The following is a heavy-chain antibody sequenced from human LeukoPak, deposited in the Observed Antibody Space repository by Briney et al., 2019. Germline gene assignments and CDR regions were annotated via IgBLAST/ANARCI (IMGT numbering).Heavy chain of an antibody. V-gene: IGHV5-51*01. CDR1: GYSFTSYW. D-gene: IGHD6-13*01. CDR2: IYPSDSEI. Sequence: VESLKISCQGSGYSFTSYWIGWVRQMPGKGLEWMGIIYPSDSEIRYSPSFQGQVTILVDKSINTAYLQWSSLKASDTATYYCTRHVSRTAAATYWGQGTLVTVSS. J-gene: IGHJ4*02. CDR3: TRHVSRTAAATY.